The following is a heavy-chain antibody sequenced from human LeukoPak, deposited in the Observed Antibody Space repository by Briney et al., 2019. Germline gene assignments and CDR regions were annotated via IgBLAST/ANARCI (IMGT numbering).Heavy chain of an antibody. CDR3: ARELEIAVAGTLGY. J-gene: IGHJ4*02. CDR2: IRSRSTNI. D-gene: IGHD6-19*01. Sequence: GGSLRLSCAASGFTFSSYSMNWVRQAPGKGLEWVSSIRSRSTNIYYADSVKGRFTISRDNAKNSLYLQMKSLRAEDTAVYYCARELEIAVAGTLGYWGQGTLVTVSS. CDR1: GFTFSSYS. V-gene: IGHV3-21*01.